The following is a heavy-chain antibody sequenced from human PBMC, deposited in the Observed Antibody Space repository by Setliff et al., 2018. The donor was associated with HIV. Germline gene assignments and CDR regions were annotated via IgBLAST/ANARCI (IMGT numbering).Heavy chain of an antibody. J-gene: IGHJ4*02. CDR3: ARHPRGWLVSTPHF. D-gene: IGHD6-6*01. CDR1: GYTFTDYY. Sequence: ASVKVSCKASGYTFTDYYMHWVQQAPGKGLEWMGRIDPEDGETIYAEKFQGRVTIAADTSTDTTYMELSGLRSEDTAFYYCARHPRGWLVSTPHFWGPGTLVTVSS. CDR2: IDPEDGET. V-gene: IGHV1-69-2*01.